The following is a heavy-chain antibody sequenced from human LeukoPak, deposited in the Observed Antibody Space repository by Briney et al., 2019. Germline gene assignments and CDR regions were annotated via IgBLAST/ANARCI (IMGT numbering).Heavy chain of an antibody. CDR1: GFTFSSYA. V-gene: IGHV3-48*01. CDR3: ARDWAGGLFDY. CDR2: ISSSSSTI. Sequence: GGSLRLSCAASGFTFSSYAMSWVRQAPGKGLEWVSYISSSSSTIYYADSVKGRLTISRDNAKNSLYLQMNSLRADDTAVYYCARDWAGGLFDYWGQGTLVTVSS. J-gene: IGHJ4*02. D-gene: IGHD3-16*01.